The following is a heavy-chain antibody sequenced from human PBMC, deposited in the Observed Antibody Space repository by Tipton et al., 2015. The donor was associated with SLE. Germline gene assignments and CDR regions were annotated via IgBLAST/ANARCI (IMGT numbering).Heavy chain of an antibody. CDR1: GGSFSGYY. J-gene: IGHJ5*02. V-gene: IGHV4-34*01. Sequence: TLSLTCAVYGGSFSGYYWSWIRQPPGKGLEWIGEINHSGSTNYNPSLKSRVTISVDTSKNQFSLKLSAVTAADTAVYYCARQWVGATLGWFDPWGQGTLVTVSS. CDR2: INHSGST. D-gene: IGHD1-26*01. CDR3: ARQWVGATLGWFDP.